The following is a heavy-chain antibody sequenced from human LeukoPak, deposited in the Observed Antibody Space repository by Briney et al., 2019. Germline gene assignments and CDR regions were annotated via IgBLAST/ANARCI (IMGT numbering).Heavy chain of an antibody. D-gene: IGHD1-7*01. J-gene: IGHJ5*02. Sequence: PGGSLRLSCAASGFTFSIYGMHWVRQAPGKGLEWVAFIWFDGSNKYYTDSVKGRFTISRDNSKNTLYLQMNSLRAEDTAVYCCASRGITGTTSYNYFDPWGQGTLVTVSS. CDR2: IWFDGSNK. CDR1: GFTFSIYG. V-gene: IGHV3-30*02. CDR3: ASRGITGTTSYNYFDP.